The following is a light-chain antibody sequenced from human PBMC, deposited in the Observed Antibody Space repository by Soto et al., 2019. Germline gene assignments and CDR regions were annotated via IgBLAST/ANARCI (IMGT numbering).Light chain of an antibody. CDR2: GAS. V-gene: IGKV3D-15*01. J-gene: IGKJ5*01. Sequence: PGERATISCRASQSVSSRLAWYKQKPGQAHRLLISGASSRATGIPDRFSGSGSGTKFTLSISSLQPEECAVYSCQQYNNWPITVGQGTRLEIK. CDR3: QQYNNWPIT. CDR1: QSVSSR.